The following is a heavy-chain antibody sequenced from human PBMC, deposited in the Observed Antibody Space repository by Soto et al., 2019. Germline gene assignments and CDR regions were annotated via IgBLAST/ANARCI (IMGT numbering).Heavy chain of an antibody. D-gene: IGHD2-15*01. CDR1: GFTFSSYA. CDR3: AKTPEVVSRDIVVVVAATPFDY. V-gene: IGHV3-23*01. CDR2: ISGSGGST. Sequence: EVQLLESGGGLVQPGGSQRLSCAASGFTFSSYAMSWVRQAPGKGLEWVSAISGSGGSTYYADSVKGRFTISRDNSKNTLYLQMNSLRAEDTAVYYCAKTPEVVSRDIVVVVAATPFDYWGQGTLVTVSS. J-gene: IGHJ4*02.